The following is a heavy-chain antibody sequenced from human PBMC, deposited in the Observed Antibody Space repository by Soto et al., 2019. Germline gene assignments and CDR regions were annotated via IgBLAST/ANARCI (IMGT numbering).Heavy chain of an antibody. Sequence: SETLSLTCTVSGGSISSYYWSWIRQPPGKGLEWIGYIYYSGSTNYNPSLKSRVTISVDTSKNQFSLKLSSVTAADTAVYYCARWGMVRVQFYFSWGQGSLVTVSS. CDR3: ARWGMVRVQFYFS. CDR2: IYYSGST. CDR1: GGSISSYY. J-gene: IGHJ5*02. D-gene: IGHD3-10*01. V-gene: IGHV4-59*12.